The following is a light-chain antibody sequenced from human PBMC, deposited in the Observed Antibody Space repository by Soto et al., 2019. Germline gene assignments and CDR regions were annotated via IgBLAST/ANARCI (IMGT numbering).Light chain of an antibody. CDR3: QQTYSTPT. CDR2: AVS. J-gene: IGKJ4*01. CDR1: QSINNF. V-gene: IGKV1-39*01. Sequence: DIQMTQSASSLTASLGDRVTITCRASQSINNFLNWYQQKPGQAPKLMIYAVSSLQNGVSSRFSGSGSGTDFTLSISNLQPEDLGTYYCQQTYSTPTFGGGTKVDIK.